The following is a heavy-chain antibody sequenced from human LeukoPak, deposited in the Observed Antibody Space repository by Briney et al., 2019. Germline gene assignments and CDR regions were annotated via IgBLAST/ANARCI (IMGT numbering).Heavy chain of an antibody. D-gene: IGHD1-26*01. CDR3: ARDRGTTGYYYLDS. V-gene: IGHV4-59*01. CDR1: GGPITEYY. Sequence: SETVSLTCSVSGGPITEYYWSWIRQPPGKGLEWIGYIYHTGSTDYSPSLKSRVTMSVDASRNQFSLKLVSVTAADTVVYYCARDRGTTGYYYLDSWGQGILVTVSS. CDR2: IYHTGST. J-gene: IGHJ4*02.